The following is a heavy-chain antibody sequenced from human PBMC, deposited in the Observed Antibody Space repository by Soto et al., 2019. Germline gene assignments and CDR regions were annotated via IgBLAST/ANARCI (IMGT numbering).Heavy chain of an antibody. D-gene: IGHD6-6*01. J-gene: IGHJ4*02. CDR2: IKQDGTEK. CDR1: GFIFRSFW. CDR3: ARVSSSFSLFDY. V-gene: IGHV3-7*05. Sequence: GSLRLSYAASGFIFRSFWMSWVRQAPGKGLEWVANIKQDGTEKNYLDSVKGRFTISRDNAKNSLYLQMNSLRAEDTAVYYCARVSSSFSLFDYWGQGTLVTVSS.